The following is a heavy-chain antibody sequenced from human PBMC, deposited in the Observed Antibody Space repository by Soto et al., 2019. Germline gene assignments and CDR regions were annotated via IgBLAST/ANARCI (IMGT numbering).Heavy chain of an antibody. D-gene: IGHD3-10*01. CDR3: ARRNIYYGSYDY. J-gene: IGHJ4*02. CDR1: GGSISSSNYY. Sequence: QLQLQESGPRLVKPSETLSLTCIVSGGSISSSNYYWDWIRQPPGKGLEWIGTIYYSGTTFYNPSLKSRVTTSVDTSNNHFSLKLTSVTAADTAVYYCARRNIYYGSYDYWGQGTLVSVSS. CDR2: IYYSGTT. V-gene: IGHV4-39*02.